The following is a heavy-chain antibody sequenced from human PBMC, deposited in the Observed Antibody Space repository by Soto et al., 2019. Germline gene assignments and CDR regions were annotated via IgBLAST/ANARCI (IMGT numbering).Heavy chain of an antibody. V-gene: IGHV4-31*03. Sequence: PSETLSLTCTVSGGSISSGGYYWSWISQHPGKGLEWIGYIYYSGSTYYNPSLKSRVTISVDTSKNQFSLKLSSVTAADTAVYYCARGHVSVTDNWFDPWGQGTLVTVSS. CDR2: IYYSGST. J-gene: IGHJ5*02. CDR1: GGSISSGGYY. D-gene: IGHD2-21*02. CDR3: ARGHVSVTDNWFDP.